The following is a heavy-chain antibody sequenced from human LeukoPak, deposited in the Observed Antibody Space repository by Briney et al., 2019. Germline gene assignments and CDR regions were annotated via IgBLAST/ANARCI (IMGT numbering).Heavy chain of an antibody. V-gene: IGHV4-59*12. D-gene: IGHD3-10*01. Sequence: SETLSLTCTVSGGSISSFYWSWIRQPPGKGLEWIGYIHYSGSTNYNPSLESRVTISVDTSNNQFFLRLSSVTAADTAVYYCARDYYGSGSYYNHFYGMDVWGQGTTVIVSS. CDR3: ARDYYGSGSYYNHFYGMDV. CDR2: IHYSGST. J-gene: IGHJ6*02. CDR1: GGSISSFY.